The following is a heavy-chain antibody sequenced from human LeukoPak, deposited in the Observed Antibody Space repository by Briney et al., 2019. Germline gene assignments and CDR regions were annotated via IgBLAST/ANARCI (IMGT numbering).Heavy chain of an antibody. V-gene: IGHV1-3*01. CDR3: ARANSGFDF. CDR1: GYTFTIYA. Sequence: ASVKVSCKASGYTFTIYAIHWVRQAPGQRLERLGWINAGSGNTKYSQKFQGRVTVTRDTSASTAYMELSSLRSEDTAVYYCARANSGFDFWGQGTLVTVSS. CDR2: INAGSGNT. J-gene: IGHJ5*01. D-gene: IGHD1-26*01.